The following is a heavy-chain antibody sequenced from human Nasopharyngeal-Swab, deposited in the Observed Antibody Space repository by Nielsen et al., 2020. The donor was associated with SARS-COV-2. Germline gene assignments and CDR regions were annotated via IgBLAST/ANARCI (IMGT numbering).Heavy chain of an antibody. CDR3: AHSRSRMTGTPDY. CDR2: IYWDDDK. V-gene: IGHV2-5*02. Sequence: WIRQPPGKALEWLALIYWDDDKRYSPSLRTRLTITKDTSKNQVVLKMINTDPLDTGTYFCAHSRSRMTGTPDYWGQGTLVTVSS. D-gene: IGHD1-14*01. J-gene: IGHJ4*02.